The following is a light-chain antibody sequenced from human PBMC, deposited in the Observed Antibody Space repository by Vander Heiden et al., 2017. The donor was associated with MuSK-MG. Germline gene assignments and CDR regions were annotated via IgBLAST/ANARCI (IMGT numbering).Light chain of an antibody. CDR3: CSYAGGGTYV. J-gene: IGLJ1*01. Sequence: QSALTPPASVSGSPGQSITISCTGGTNEVGGYNDVSWYQQRPGTAPQLMIYEVSKRPSGVSDRFSGSKSGNTASLTISGLQAEDEADYYCCSYAGGGTYVFGTGTKVTVL. CDR1: TNEVGGYND. CDR2: EVS. V-gene: IGLV2-23*02.